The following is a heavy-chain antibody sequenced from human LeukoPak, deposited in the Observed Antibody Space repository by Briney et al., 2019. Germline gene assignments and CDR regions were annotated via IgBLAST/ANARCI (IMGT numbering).Heavy chain of an antibody. CDR3: AKQQLGKEYFQH. CDR1: GFTFSSYW. Sequence: GGSLRLSCAASGFTFSSYWMSWVRQAPGKGLEWVSTVSGSAGSTYTADSVKGRFTISRDNSKNTLYLQMNSLRAEDTAVYYCAKQQLGKEYFQHWGQGALVTVSS. V-gene: IGHV3-23*01. CDR2: VSGSAGST. D-gene: IGHD6-13*01. J-gene: IGHJ1*01.